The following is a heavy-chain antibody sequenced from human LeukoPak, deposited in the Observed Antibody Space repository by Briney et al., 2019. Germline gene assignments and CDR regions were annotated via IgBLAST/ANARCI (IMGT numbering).Heavy chain of an antibody. D-gene: IGHD2-15*01. CDR2: IYYSGST. CDR1: GASISSSDYY. J-gene: IGHJ5*02. Sequence: TSSQTLSLTCTVSGASISSSDYYWRWIRQPPRKGLEWIGYIYYSGSTYSNPSLKSLFTISIDTSKNQFLLKLSSVTAADTAVYYCARDRYECSGGNCSPYNWFDPWGQGTLVTVSS. CDR3: ARDRYECSGGNCSPYNWFDP. V-gene: IGHV4-30-4*01.